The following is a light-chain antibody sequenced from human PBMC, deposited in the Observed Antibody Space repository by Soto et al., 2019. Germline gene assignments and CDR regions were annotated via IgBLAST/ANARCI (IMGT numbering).Light chain of an antibody. CDR2: EVF. CDR1: QSLLNSGGKTY. CDR3: LQTTQFPWT. J-gene: IGKJ1*01. Sequence: DIVMTQSPLSLSVTPGQPASISCKSSQSLLNSGGKTYFYWYLQKPGQPPQLLIYEVFNRFSGVPDRVSGSGSGTDFTLNISRVEAEDVWFYYCLQTTQFPWTFGQGTKVEIK. V-gene: IGKV2D-29*01.